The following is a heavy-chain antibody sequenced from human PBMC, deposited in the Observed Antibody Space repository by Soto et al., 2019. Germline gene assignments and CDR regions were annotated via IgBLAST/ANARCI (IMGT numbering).Heavy chain of an antibody. J-gene: IGHJ4*02. V-gene: IGHV5-51*01. CDR2: AQPGHSDT. D-gene: IGHD6-13*01. CDR1: GYRFSSFW. CDR3: ARPGYSSSWYPDH. Sequence: GESLKISCQASGYRFSSFWIGLVRQMPGKGLEWMGIAQPGHSDTRYSPSFQGHVTISADESTNTAYLQWSSLRASGTAMYFCARPGYSSSWYPDHWGQGTLVTVSS.